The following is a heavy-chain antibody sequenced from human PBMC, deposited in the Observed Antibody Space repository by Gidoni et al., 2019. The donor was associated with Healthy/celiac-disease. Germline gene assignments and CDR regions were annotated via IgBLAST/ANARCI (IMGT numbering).Heavy chain of an antibody. CDR2: IKSKTDGGTT. V-gene: IGHV3-15*01. CDR3: TTDLGYSSSWYAGD. D-gene: IGHD6-13*01. CDR1: GFTFSNAW. J-gene: IGHJ4*02. Sequence: EVQLVESGGGLVKPRGSLRLSCAASGFTFSNAWMRWVRQDPGKGLEWVGRIKSKTDGGTTDYAAPVKGRFTISRDDSKNTLYLQMNSLKTEDTAVYYCTTDLGYSSSWYAGDWGQGTLVTVSS.